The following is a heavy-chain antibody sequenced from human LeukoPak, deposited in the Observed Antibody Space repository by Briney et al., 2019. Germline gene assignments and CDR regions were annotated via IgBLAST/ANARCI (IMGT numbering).Heavy chain of an antibody. V-gene: IGHV4-38-2*02. Sequence: SETLSLTCTVSGYSISSGFYWGWIRQPPGKGLEWIGNVYHGGRSYYNPSLKSRITISVDTSKNQFSLKLSSVTAADTAVYYCAKITPGDYARERFNWFDPWGQGTLVTVSS. J-gene: IGHJ5*02. D-gene: IGHD4-17*01. CDR2: VYHGGRS. CDR1: GYSISSGFY. CDR3: AKITPGDYARERFNWFDP.